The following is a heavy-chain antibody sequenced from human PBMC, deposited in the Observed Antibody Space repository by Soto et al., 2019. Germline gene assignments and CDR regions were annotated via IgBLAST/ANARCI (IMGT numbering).Heavy chain of an antibody. CDR3: ARGRYYDFWSGPKSRWFDP. V-gene: IGHV1-3*01. CDR2: INAGNGNT. CDR1: GYTFTSYA. D-gene: IGHD3-3*01. Sequence: ASLKVSCKASGYTFTSYAMHWVRQAPGQRLEWMGWINAGNGNTKYSQKFQGRVTITRDTSASTAYMELSSLRSEDTAVYYCARGRYYDFWSGPKSRWFDPWGQGTLVTVSS. J-gene: IGHJ5*02.